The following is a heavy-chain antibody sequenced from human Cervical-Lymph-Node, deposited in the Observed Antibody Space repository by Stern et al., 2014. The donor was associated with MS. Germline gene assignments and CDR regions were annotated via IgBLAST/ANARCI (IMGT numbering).Heavy chain of an antibody. D-gene: IGHD1-1*01. CDR1: GYTFTYRY. V-gene: IGHV1-45*02. CDR3: LRSALYDDSGASNMDV. CDR2: ITPYNGDT. Sequence: QVQLVQSGAEVKKTGSSVKVSCKASGYTFTYRYLHWVRQAPGQALEWMGWITPYNGDTKYAQRFQDRVTISRDMSMSTTYMDLSSLRSDDTAIYYCLRSALYDDSGASNMDVWGPGTTVTVSS. J-gene: IGHJ6*02.